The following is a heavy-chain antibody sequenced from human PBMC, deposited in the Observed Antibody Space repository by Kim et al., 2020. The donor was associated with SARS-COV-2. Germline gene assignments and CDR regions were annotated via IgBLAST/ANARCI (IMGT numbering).Heavy chain of an antibody. D-gene: IGHD3-16*01. V-gene: IGHV4-59*01. CDR1: GGSISSYY. J-gene: IGHJ4*02. CDR2: IYYSGST. CDR3: AREDWGPARGLTGFDY. Sequence: SETLSLTCTVSGGSISSYYWSWIRQPPGKGLEWIGYIYYSGSTNYNPSLKSRVTISVDTSKNQFSLKLSSVTAADTAVYYCAREDWGPARGLTGFDYWGQGTLVTVSS.